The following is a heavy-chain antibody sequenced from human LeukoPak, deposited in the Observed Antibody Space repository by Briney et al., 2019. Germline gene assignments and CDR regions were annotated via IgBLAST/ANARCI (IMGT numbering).Heavy chain of an antibody. D-gene: IGHD2-15*01. J-gene: IGHJ5*02. CDR2: IYTSGST. CDR3: AGVLYPGNWLDP. CDR1: GGSISSSSYY. V-gene: IGHV4-61*02. Sequence: PSETLSLTCTVSGGSISSSSYYWSWIRQPAGKGLEWIGRIYTSGSTNYNPSLNSRVTISLDTSRNHLSLKLTSVTAADTAVYYCAGVLYPGNWLDPWGQGTLVTVSS.